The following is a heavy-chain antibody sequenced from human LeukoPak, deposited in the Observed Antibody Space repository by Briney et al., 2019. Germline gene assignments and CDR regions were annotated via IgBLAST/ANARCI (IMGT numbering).Heavy chain of an antibody. CDR3: ARESPTMTYYYDSSGYYYDNWFDP. CDR2: ISAYNGNT. V-gene: IGHV1-18*01. Sequence: ASVKVPCKASGYTFTSYGISWVRQAPGQGLEWMGWISAYNGNTNYAQKLQGRVTMTTDTSTSTAYMELRSLRSDDTAVYYCARESPTMTYYYDSSGYYYDNWFDPWGQGTLVTVSS. CDR1: GYTFTSYG. D-gene: IGHD3-22*01. J-gene: IGHJ5*02.